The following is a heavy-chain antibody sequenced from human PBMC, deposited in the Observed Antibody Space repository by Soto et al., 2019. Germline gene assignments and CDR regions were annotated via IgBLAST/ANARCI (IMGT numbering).Heavy chain of an antibody. CDR3: ARGRYGDY. D-gene: IGHD1-1*01. Sequence: QVHLVQSGAEVKKPGASVKVSCKGSGYAFTPYVITWVRQAPGQGLEWMGWISAHNGNTNYAQKLQGRVTVTRDTSTSTAYMELRSLRSDDTAVYYCARGRYGDYWGQGALVTVSS. CDR2: ISAHNGNT. V-gene: IGHV1-18*01. J-gene: IGHJ4*02. CDR1: GYAFTPYV.